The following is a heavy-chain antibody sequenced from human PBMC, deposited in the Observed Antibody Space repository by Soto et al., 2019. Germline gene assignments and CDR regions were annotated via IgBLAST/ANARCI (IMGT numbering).Heavy chain of an antibody. D-gene: IGHD3-16*02. J-gene: IGHJ4*02. CDR1: GFTFSSYG. V-gene: IGHV3-30*18. CDR2: ISYDGSNK. CDR3: ANDLSSLTDYY. Sequence: PVGSLRLSCAASGFTFSSYGMHWVRQAPGKGLEWVAVISYDGSNKYYADSVKGRFTISRDNSKNTLYLQMNSLRAEDTAVYYCANDLSSLTDYYWGQGTLVTVSS.